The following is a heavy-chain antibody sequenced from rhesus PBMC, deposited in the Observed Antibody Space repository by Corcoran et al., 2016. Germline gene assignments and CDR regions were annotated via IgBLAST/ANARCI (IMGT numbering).Heavy chain of an antibody. CDR3: ARGGYGSSYH. CDR2: INGDSGTT. V-gene: IGHV4-80*01. J-gene: IGHJ4*01. Sequence: QLQLQESGPGLVKPSEPLSLTCPVSAASISGFWWTRIRQPPGRGLEWVGEINGDSGTTYYNASLKSRVTISKDASQNQFSLKLSSMTAADTAVYFCARGGYGSSYHWGQGVLVTVSS. D-gene: IGHD4-29*01. CDR1: AASISGFW.